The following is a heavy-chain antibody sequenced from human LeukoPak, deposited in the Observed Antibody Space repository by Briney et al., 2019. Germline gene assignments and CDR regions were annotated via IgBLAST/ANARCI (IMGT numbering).Heavy chain of an antibody. D-gene: IGHD2-2*01. CDR1: GGSISSSSYY. Sequence: PSETLSLTCTVSGGSISSSSYYWGWIRQPPGKGLEWIGSIYYSGSTYYNPSLKSRVTISVDTSKNQFSLKLSSVTAADTAVYYCATGIVVVPAAQYWGQGTLVTVSS. V-gene: IGHV4-39*01. CDR3: ATGIVVVPAAQY. CDR2: IYYSGST. J-gene: IGHJ4*02.